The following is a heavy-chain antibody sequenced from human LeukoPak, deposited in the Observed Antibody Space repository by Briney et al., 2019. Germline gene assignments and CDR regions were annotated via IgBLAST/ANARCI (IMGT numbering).Heavy chain of an antibody. Sequence: PGGSLRLSCAASGFTFSNEMNWVRQAPGKGLEWLSYISSTNSKTYTNYADSVMGRFTISRDSAKNSLFLQMDSLRVEDTGVYYCARDLTVGAIFSDSWGQGTLVTVSS. V-gene: IGHV3-48*03. CDR3: ARDLTVGAIFSDS. D-gene: IGHD1-26*01. CDR1: GFTFSNE. J-gene: IGHJ4*02. CDR2: ISSTNSKTYT.